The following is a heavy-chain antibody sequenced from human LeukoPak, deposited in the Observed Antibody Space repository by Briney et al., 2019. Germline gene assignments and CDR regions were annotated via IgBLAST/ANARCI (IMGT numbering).Heavy chain of an antibody. J-gene: IGHJ4*02. Sequence: GESLKISCKGSGYSFTSYWIGWVRQMPGKGLEWMGIIYPGDSDTRYSPSFQGQVTISADKSISTAYLQWSSLKASDTAMYYCAGGPLYGGNHRGFDYWGQGTLVTVSS. V-gene: IGHV5-51*01. D-gene: IGHD4-23*01. CDR1: GYSFTSYW. CDR3: AGGPLYGGNHRGFDY. CDR2: IYPGDSDT.